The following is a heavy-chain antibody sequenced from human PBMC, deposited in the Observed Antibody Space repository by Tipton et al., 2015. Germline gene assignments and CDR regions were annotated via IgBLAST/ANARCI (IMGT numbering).Heavy chain of an antibody. CDR1: GFTFSRSA. D-gene: IGHD3-10*01. Sequence: SLRLSCTGSGFTFSRSAMNWVRQAPGKGLEWVSGISWNSVNIGYAGSVKGRFTISRDNAKNSLYLQMNSLRAEDTALYYCAKEYGSGSYFEYFYYGMDVWGQGTTVTVSS. CDR2: ISWNSVNI. CDR3: AKEYGSGSYFEYFYYGMDV. V-gene: IGHV3-9*01. J-gene: IGHJ6*02.